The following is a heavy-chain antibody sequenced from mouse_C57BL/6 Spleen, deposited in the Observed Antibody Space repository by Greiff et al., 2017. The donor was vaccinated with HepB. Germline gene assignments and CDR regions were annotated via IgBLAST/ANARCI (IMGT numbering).Heavy chain of an antibody. CDR1: GYTFTDYY. J-gene: IGHJ2*01. D-gene: IGHD2-4*01. Sequence: VQLQQSGAELVRPGASVKLSCKASGYTFTDYYINWVKQRPGQGLEWIARIYPGSGNTYYNEKFKGKATLTAEKSSSTAYMQLSSLTSEDSAVYFCAREGYDYYFDYWGQGTTLTVSS. CDR3: AREGYDYYFDY. V-gene: IGHV1-76*01. CDR2: IYPGSGNT.